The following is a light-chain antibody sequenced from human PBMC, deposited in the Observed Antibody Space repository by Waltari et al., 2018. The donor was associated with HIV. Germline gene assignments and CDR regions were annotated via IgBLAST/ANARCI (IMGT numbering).Light chain of an antibody. Sequence: EIVMTQSPATLSVSPGERATLSCRASQSVSSNLAWYQQKPCQAPRLLIYGASTRATGIPGRFGGSGSGTEFTRTISSLQSEDFAVYYCQQYNNWPGKTFGQGTKVEIK. V-gene: IGKV3-15*01. CDR2: GAS. CDR3: QQYNNWPGKT. CDR1: QSVSSN. J-gene: IGKJ1*01.